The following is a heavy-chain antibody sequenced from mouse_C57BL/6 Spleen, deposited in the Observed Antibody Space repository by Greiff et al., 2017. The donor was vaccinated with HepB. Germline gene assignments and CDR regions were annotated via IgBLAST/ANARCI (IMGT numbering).Heavy chain of an antibody. CDR1: GFTFSDYY. J-gene: IGHJ3*01. CDR3: ARERGHYDYEGTWFAY. V-gene: IGHV5-16*01. CDR2: INYDGSST. Sequence: EVKLVESEGGLVQPGSSMKLSCTASGFTFSDYYMAWVRQVPEKGLEWVANINYDGSSTYYLDSLKSRFIISRDNAKNILDQQMSSLKSEDTATYYCARERGHYDYEGTWFAYWGQGTLVTVSA. D-gene: IGHD2-4*01.